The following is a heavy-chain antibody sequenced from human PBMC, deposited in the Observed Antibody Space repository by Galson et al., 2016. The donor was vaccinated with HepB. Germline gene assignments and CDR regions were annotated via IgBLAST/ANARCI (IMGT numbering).Heavy chain of an antibody. V-gene: IGHV3-11*06. Sequence: SLRLSCAASGFTFSDNYMSWIRQAPGKGLEWLSYITSTGSYTNYAGSVKGRFTVSRDNAKNSLYLQMNSLRAEDTAVCFCARAYQYTLDYWGQGTLVTVSS. J-gene: IGHJ4*02. D-gene: IGHD1-1*01. CDR1: GFTFSDNY. CDR3: ARAYQYTLDY. CDR2: ITSTGSYT.